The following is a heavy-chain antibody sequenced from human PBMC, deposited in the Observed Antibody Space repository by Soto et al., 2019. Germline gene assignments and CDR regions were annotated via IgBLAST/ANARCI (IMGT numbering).Heavy chain of an antibody. CDR2: IDYSGNT. J-gene: IGHJ4*02. V-gene: IGHV4-39*01. CDR3: ARYGYTEFDN. D-gene: IGHD5-12*01. Sequence: SETMSLNCTISGASISSSGYYWGWIRQPPGRGLEWIGSIDYSGNTYYNPSLRSRVTVSVDTSKNQFSLDLMYVTAADTAVDYCARYGYTEFDNWGQETLFTVSS. CDR1: GASISSSGYY.